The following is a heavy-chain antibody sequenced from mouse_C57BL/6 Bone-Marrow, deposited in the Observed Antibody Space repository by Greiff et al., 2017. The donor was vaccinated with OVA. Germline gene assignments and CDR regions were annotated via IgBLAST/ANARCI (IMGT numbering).Heavy chain of an antibody. CDR2: IHPNSGST. J-gene: IGHJ2*01. CDR1: GYTFTSYW. V-gene: IGHV1-64*01. Sequence: VQLQQPGAELVKPGASVKLSCKASGYTFTSYWMHWVKQRPGQGLEWIGMIHPNSGSTNYNEKFKSKATLTVDKSSSTAYMQLSSLTSEDSAVYYCARSSRSPDLNWVTYYLDYWGKGTTLTVSS. CDR3: ARSSRSPDLNWVTYYLDY. D-gene: IGHD4-1*02.